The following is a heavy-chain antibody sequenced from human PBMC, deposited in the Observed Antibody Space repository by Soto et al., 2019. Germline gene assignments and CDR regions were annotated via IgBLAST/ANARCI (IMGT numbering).Heavy chain of an antibody. Sequence: QAHLVESGGRVVQPGRSLRLSGAASGFNFSKFGMYWVRQAPGKGLEWVAVIWYDGSQKYYADSVKGRFTISRDNSNDSLYLQLSRRRAEDTAVYYCAKEVWSIYTFGRPLDNWGHGALGTVAS. CDR2: IWYDGSQK. V-gene: IGHV3-33*07. CDR1: GFNFSKFG. D-gene: IGHD3-16*01. CDR3: AKEVWSIYTFGRPLDN. J-gene: IGHJ4*01.